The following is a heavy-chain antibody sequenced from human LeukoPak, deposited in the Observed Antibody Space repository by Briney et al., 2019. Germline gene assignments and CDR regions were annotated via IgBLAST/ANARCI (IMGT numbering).Heavy chain of an antibody. Sequence: GGSLRLSCAASGFTFSSYSMNWVRQAPGKGLEWVSYISSSSSTIYYADSAKGRFTISRDNAKNSLYLQMNSLRAEDTAVYYCARDLPHHDYWGQGTLVTVSS. V-gene: IGHV3-48*01. CDR3: ARDLPHHDY. J-gene: IGHJ4*02. CDR2: ISSSSSTI. CDR1: GFTFSSYS.